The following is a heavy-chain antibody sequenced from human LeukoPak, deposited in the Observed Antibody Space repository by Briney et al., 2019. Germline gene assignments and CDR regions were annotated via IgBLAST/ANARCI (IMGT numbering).Heavy chain of an antibody. Sequence: GGSLRLSCAASGFTFSSYSMNWVRQAPGKGLEWVSYISSSSSTIYYADSVKGRFTIPRDNAKNSLYLQMNSLRAEDTAVYYCARRIAAAGTFHYYYYMDVWGKGTTVTVSS. CDR1: GFTFSSYS. J-gene: IGHJ6*03. V-gene: IGHV3-48*01. CDR2: ISSSSSTI. D-gene: IGHD6-13*01. CDR3: ARRIAAAGTFHYYYYMDV.